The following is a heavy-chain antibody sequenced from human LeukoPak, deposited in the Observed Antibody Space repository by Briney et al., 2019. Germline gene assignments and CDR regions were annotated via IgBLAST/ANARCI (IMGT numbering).Heavy chain of an antibody. CDR1: GYTFTAHY. Sequence: VKVSCKASGYTFTAHYMHWVRQAPGQGLEWMGWINPNTGVTNYAQKFQGRVTMTRDTSISTAYMELTRLTSDDTAVYYCARVSYCGAACYYYFDYWGQGTLVTVSS. CDR3: ARVSYCGAACYYYFDY. J-gene: IGHJ4*02. D-gene: IGHD2-21*02. CDR2: INPNTGVT. V-gene: IGHV1-2*02.